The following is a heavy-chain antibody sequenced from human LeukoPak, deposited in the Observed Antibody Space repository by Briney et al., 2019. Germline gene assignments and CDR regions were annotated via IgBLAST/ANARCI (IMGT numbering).Heavy chain of an antibody. Sequence: GGSLRLSCAASGFTFSNAWMSWVRQAPGKWLDWVGHIKSKTDGGTTDYAAPVKGRFTISRDDSKNTLYLQMNSLKTEDTAVYYCTSDRYCSGGSCYLFDYWGQGALVTVSS. CDR3: TSDRYCSGGSCYLFDY. J-gene: IGHJ4*02. V-gene: IGHV3-15*01. CDR2: IKSKTDGGTT. CDR1: GFTFSNAW. D-gene: IGHD2-15*01.